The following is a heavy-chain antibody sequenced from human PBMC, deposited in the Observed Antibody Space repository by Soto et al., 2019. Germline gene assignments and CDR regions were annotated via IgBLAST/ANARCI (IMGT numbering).Heavy chain of an antibody. J-gene: IGHJ6*02. CDR1: GFTFSGYG. CDR3: ARDYYDSSGYFVSDYYYYGMDV. CDR2: IWYDGSNK. V-gene: IGHV3-33*01. Sequence: GGSLRLSCAASGFTFSGYGMHWVRQAPGKGLEWVAVIWYDGSNKYYADSVKGRFTISRDNSKNTLYLQMNSLRAEDTAVYYCARDYYDSSGYFVSDYYYYGMDVWGQGTTVTVSS. D-gene: IGHD3-22*01.